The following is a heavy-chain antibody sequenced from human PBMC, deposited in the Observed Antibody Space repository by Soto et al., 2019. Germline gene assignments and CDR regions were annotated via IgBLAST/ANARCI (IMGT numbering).Heavy chain of an antibody. Sequence: ASVKVSCKASGYTFTSYGISWVRQAPGQGLEWMGWISAYNGNTNYAQKLQGRVTMTTGTSTSTAYMELRSLRSDDTAVYYCARVGFAYYDILTGYYRYNWFDPWGQGTLVTVS. V-gene: IGHV1-18*01. CDR2: ISAYNGNT. CDR3: ARVGFAYYDILTGYYRYNWFDP. J-gene: IGHJ5*02. D-gene: IGHD3-9*01. CDR1: GYTFTSYG.